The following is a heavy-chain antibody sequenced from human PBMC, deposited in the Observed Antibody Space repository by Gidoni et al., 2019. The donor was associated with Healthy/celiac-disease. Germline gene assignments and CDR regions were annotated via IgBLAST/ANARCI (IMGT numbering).Heavy chain of an antibody. D-gene: IGHD3-3*01. Sequence: EVQLLESGCGLVQPGGSLRLSCAASGFPFSSYAMGWVRQASGKGLGWVSAISGSGGSTYYADSVKGRFTISRDNSKNTLYLQMNSLRAEDTAVYYCAKDWNGILPGAFDIWGQETMVTVSS. CDR2: ISGSGGST. CDR3: AKDWNGILPGAFDI. V-gene: IGHV3-23*01. J-gene: IGHJ3*02. CDR1: GFPFSSYA.